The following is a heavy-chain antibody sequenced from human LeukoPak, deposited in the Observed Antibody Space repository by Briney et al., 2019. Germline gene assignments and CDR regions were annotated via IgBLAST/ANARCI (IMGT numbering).Heavy chain of an antibody. CDR2: ISGSGST. CDR1: GVSMNSHY. J-gene: IGHJ4*02. V-gene: IGHV4-4*09. Sequence: PSETLSLTCSVSGVSMNSHYLNRIRQPPGKGLEWIGFISGSGSTNYNPSLMSRVTMSLETSKRQFSLKLRSVTAADTAVYYCVVSPNQDFYDCWGQGTLVTVSS. CDR3: VVSPNQDFYDC.